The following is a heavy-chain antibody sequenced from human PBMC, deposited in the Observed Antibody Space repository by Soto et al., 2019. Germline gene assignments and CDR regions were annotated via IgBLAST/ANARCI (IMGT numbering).Heavy chain of an antibody. Sequence: SVKVSCKASGGTFSSYAISWVRQAPGQGLEWMGGIIPIFGTANYAQKFQGRVTITADKSTSTAYMELSSLRSEDTAVYYCARGGDYRLFYFDYWGQGTLVTVSS. CDR2: IIPIFGTA. CDR3: ARGGDYRLFYFDY. J-gene: IGHJ4*02. CDR1: GGTFSSYA. V-gene: IGHV1-69*06. D-gene: IGHD2-21*02.